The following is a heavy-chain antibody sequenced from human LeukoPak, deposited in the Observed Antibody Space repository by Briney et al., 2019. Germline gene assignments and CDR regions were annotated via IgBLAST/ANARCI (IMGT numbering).Heavy chain of an antibody. CDR1: GYSFTNYW. CDR3: ARSPDTIYFDS. J-gene: IGHJ4*02. CDR2: SYRSDSDT. V-gene: IGHV5-51*01. Sequence: GESLKISCKGSGYSFTNYWIGWVRQMPGKGLEWMGISYRSDSDTRYSPSFQGQVTISADKSISTAYLQWSSPKASDTAMYYCARSPDTIYFDSWGQGTLVTVSS. D-gene: IGHD5-18*01.